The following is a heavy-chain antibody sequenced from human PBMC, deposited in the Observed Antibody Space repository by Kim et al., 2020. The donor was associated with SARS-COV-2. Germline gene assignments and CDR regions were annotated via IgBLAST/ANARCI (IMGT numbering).Heavy chain of an antibody. Sequence: ASVKVSCKASGYIFTGYYMHWVRQAPGQGLEWMGWINPNSGGTNYAQKFQGWVTMTRDTSISTAYMELSRLRSDDTAVYYCAGGDPLGSGSYYPYYFDYWGQGTLVTVSS. CDR1: GYIFTGYY. CDR3: AGGDPLGSGSYYPYYFDY. D-gene: IGHD3-10*01. V-gene: IGHV1-2*04. CDR2: INPNSGGT. J-gene: IGHJ4*02.